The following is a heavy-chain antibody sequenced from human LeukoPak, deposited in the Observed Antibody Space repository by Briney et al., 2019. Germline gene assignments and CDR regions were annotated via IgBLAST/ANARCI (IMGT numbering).Heavy chain of an antibody. CDR3: ASTSGYDFWDMGY. V-gene: IGHV3-30*04. Sequence: PGRSLRLSCGGCGFGLSKYAVHWVREAAGKGLEWVTIISDDRRNNYTDSVQGRFTISRDNSKNTLYLQMSSLRAEDTAVYYCASTSGYDFWDMGYWGQGTLVTVSS. CDR1: GFGLSKYA. D-gene: IGHD5-12*01. CDR2: ISDDRRN. J-gene: IGHJ4*02.